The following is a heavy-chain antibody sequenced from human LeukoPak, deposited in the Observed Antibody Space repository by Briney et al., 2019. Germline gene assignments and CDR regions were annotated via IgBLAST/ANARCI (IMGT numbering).Heavy chain of an antibody. D-gene: IGHD5-12*01. J-gene: IGHJ5*02. CDR1: GFTFSTYA. V-gene: IGHV3-30*03. Sequence: GGSLRLSCAASGFTFSTYAMHWVRQAPGKGLEWVAVISNDATKKYYADSVKGRFTISRDNSKNTLYLQMNSLRAEDTAVYYCARERRGSRFDPWGQGTLVTVSS. CDR2: ISNDATKK. CDR3: ARERRGSRFDP.